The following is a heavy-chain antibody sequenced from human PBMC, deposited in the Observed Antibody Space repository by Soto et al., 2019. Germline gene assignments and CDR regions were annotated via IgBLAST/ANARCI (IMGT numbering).Heavy chain of an antibody. V-gene: IGHV3-30*18. J-gene: IGHJ6*03. CDR3: AKALSRVDYDFWSGYYYYYYMDV. Sequence: GGSLRLSCAASGFTFSSYGMHWVRQAPGKGLGWVAVISYDGSNKYYADSVKGRFTISRDNSKNTLYLQMNSLRAEDTAVYYCAKALSRVDYDFWSGYYYYYYMDVWGKGATVTVSS. D-gene: IGHD3-3*01. CDR2: ISYDGSNK. CDR1: GFTFSSYG.